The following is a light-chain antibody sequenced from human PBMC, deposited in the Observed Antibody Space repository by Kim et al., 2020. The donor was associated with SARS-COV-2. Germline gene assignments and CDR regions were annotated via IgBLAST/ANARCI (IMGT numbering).Light chain of an antibody. Sequence: QPITISCTGTSSDGGGYNYVTWYQQHPGKAPKLMIYDVSNRPSGVSNRFSGSKSGNTASLTISGLQAEDEADYYCSSYTSSSTLEVFGGGTKVTVL. J-gene: IGLJ3*02. CDR1: SSDGGGYNY. CDR3: SSYTSSSTLEV. CDR2: DVS. V-gene: IGLV2-14*03.